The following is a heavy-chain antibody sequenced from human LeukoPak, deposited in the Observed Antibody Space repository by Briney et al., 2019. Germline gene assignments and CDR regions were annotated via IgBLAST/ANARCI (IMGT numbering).Heavy chain of an antibody. V-gene: IGHV3-23*01. Sequence: HPGGSLRLSCAASGFTFSSYAMSWVRQAPGKGLEWVSAISGSGGSTYYADSVKGRFTISRDNSKNTLYLQMNSLRAEDTAVYYCAKLFAYDSSGSFDYWGQGTLVTVSP. CDR1: GFTFSSYA. CDR2: ISGSGGST. CDR3: AKLFAYDSSGSFDY. D-gene: IGHD3-22*01. J-gene: IGHJ4*02.